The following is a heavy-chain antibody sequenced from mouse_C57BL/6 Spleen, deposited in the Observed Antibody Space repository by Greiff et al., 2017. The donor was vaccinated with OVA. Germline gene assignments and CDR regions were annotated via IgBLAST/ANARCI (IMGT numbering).Heavy chain of an antibody. CDR3: ARPLNPHYYGSSLWFAY. CDR1: GYTFTSYW. D-gene: IGHD1-1*01. J-gene: IGHJ3*01. Sequence: QVQLQQPGAELVKPGASVKLSCKASGYTFTSYWMHWVKQRPGRGLEWIGRIDPNSGGTKYNEKFKSKATLTVDKPSSTAYMQLSSLTSEDSAVYYCARPLNPHYYGSSLWFAYWGQGTLVTVSA. V-gene: IGHV1-72*01. CDR2: IDPNSGGT.